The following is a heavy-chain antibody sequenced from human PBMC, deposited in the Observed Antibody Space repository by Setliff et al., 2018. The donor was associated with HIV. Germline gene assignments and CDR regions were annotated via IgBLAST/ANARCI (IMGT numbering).Heavy chain of an antibody. CDR3: ASLSSGSDWYFDL. Sequence: PSETLSLTCTVSGGSISSSSYYWSWIRQPPGKGLEWIGYIYYSGSSNYNPSLKSRVTISVDTSKNHFSLKLSSVTAADTAVYYCASLSSGSDWYFDLWGRGTLVTVSS. CDR1: GGSISSSSYY. CDR2: IYYSGSS. V-gene: IGHV4-61*01. J-gene: IGHJ2*01. D-gene: IGHD3-22*01.